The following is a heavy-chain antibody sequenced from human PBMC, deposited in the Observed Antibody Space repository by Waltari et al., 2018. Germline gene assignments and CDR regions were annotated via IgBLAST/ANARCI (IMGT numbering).Heavy chain of an antibody. D-gene: IGHD3-22*01. CDR2: IYYSGST. Sequence: QVQLQESGPGLVKPAETLSLPCTVSGGSVSLYLRTRCRRLPGKGLGWIGYIYYSGSTSDTPSLKSRVTISVDTSKNQVSLNLSSVTAADTAVYYCARQRYYYDESGYYHHFDHWGPGSLVTVSS. V-gene: IGHV4-59*08. CDR3: ARQRYYYDESGYYHHFDH. J-gene: IGHJ4*02. CDR1: GGSVSLYL.